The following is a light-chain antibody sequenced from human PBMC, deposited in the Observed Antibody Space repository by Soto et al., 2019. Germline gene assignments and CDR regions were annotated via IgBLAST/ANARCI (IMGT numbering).Light chain of an antibody. CDR2: DAS. CDR3: QQSHNLPLS. J-gene: IGKJ4*01. V-gene: IGKV1-33*01. CDR1: QDISIY. Sequence: DIQMTQSPSSLSASLGGSVTLTCQASQDISIYLNWLQQKPGKAPKPLIYDASNLVTGVPSRFTGSGSGTDFNLTISSLQPADVGTYYCQQSHNLPLSFGGGTKVDIK.